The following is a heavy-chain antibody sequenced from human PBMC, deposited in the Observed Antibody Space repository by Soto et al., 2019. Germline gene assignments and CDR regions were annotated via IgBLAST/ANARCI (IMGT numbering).Heavy chain of an antibody. CDR3: ARGYCSGGACYFPYFDC. D-gene: IGHD2-15*01. CDR2: IYAGGST. Sequence: EVQLVESGVGLVQPGGYLRLSCAASGFTVSNNYMSWVREAPGKGLEWVSVIYAGGSTYYPDSVKGRFTISRDNSKNTVYLQMNSLSAEDTALYYCARGYCSGGACYFPYFDCWGQGTLVTVSS. J-gene: IGHJ4*02. V-gene: IGHV3-66*01. CDR1: GFTVSNNY.